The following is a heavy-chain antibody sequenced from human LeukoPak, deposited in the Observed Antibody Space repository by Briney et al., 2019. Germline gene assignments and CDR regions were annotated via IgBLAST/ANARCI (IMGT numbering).Heavy chain of an antibody. Sequence: GESLKISCKGSGYNFATYWIGWARQMPGKGLEWMGIIYPGDSDTRYSPSFQGQVTISADKSISTAYLQWSSLKASDTAMYYCARVTTVTTYCDYWGQGTLVTVSS. J-gene: IGHJ4*02. CDR3: ARVTTVTTYCDY. CDR1: GYNFATYW. CDR2: IYPGDSDT. V-gene: IGHV5-51*01. D-gene: IGHD4-17*01.